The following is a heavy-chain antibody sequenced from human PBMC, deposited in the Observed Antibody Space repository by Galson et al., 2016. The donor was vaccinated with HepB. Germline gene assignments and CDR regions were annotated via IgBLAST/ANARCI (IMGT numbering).Heavy chain of an antibody. CDR3: ARAPRNWWLRKEFDY. CDR1: GYTFSNYG. Sequence: SVKVSCKASGYTFSNYGISWVRQAPGQGLEWMGWISGYNGNTNYAQKLQGRVTMTTDTSTRTTYMELKSLRSDDTAVYYCARAPRNWWLRKEFDYWGQGTLVTVSS. V-gene: IGHV1-18*01. D-gene: IGHD5-12*01. CDR2: ISGYNGNT. J-gene: IGHJ4*02.